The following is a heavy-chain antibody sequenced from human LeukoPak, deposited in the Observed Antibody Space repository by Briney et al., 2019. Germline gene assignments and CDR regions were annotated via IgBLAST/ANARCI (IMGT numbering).Heavy chain of an antibody. CDR2: ISYDGSNK. V-gene: IGHV3-30-3*01. Sequence: GGSLRLSCAASGFTFSSYAMHWVRRAPGKGLEWVAVISYDGSNKYCADSVKGRFTISRDNSKNTLYLQMNSLRAEDTAVYYCARDGYKKGFDYWGQGTLVTVSS. D-gene: IGHD5-24*01. CDR3: ARDGYKKGFDY. J-gene: IGHJ4*02. CDR1: GFTFSSYA.